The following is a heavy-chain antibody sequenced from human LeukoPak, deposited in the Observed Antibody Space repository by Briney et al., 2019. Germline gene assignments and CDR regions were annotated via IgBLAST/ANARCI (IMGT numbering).Heavy chain of an antibody. Sequence: GASVKVSCKASGYTFTSYYMHWVRQAPGQGLEWMGIINPSGGSTSYAQKFQGRVTMTRDTSTSTVYMELSSLRSEDTAVYYCARDPPGLTLGSPGDYWGQGTLVIVSS. CDR2: INPSGGST. V-gene: IGHV1-46*01. CDR3: ARDPPGLTLGSPGDY. D-gene: IGHD3-16*01. J-gene: IGHJ4*02. CDR1: GYTFTSYY.